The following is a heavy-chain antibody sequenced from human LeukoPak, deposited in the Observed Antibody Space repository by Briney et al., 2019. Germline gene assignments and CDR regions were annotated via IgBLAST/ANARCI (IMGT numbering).Heavy chain of an antibody. V-gene: IGHV1-2*02. D-gene: IGHD3-22*01. J-gene: IGHJ5*02. Sequence: ASVKVSCKASGYTFTGYYMRWVRQAPGQGLEWMGWINPNSGGTNYAQKFQGRVTMTRDTSISTAYMELSRLRSDDTAVYYCARGLQTYYYDSSGLNWFDPWGQGTLVTVSS. CDR1: GYTFTGYY. CDR2: INPNSGGT. CDR3: ARGLQTYYYDSSGLNWFDP.